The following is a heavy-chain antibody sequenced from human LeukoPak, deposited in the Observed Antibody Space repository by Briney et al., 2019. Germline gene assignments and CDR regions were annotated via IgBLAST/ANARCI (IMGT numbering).Heavy chain of an antibody. CDR2: IRYDGSIK. J-gene: IGHJ3*02. V-gene: IGHV3-30*02. CDR1: GFTFSSYG. CDR3: AKDRLAARRDDAFDI. D-gene: IGHD6-6*01. Sequence: PGGSPRLSCAATGFTFSSYGMHWVRQAPGKGLDWVAFIRYDGSIKYYADSVKGRFTISRDNSKNTLYLQMNSLRAEDTAVYYCAKDRLAARRDDAFDIWGQGTMVTVSS.